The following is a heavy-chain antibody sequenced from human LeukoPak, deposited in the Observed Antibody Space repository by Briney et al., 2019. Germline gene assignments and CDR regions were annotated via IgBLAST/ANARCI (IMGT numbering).Heavy chain of an antibody. CDR1: GFTFSSYG. D-gene: IGHD5-12*01. CDR2: IRYDGSNK. Sequence: GGSLRLSCAASGFTFSSYGMHWVRQAPGKGLEWVAVIRYDGSNKYYADSVKGRFTISRDNSKNTLYLQMNSRRAEDTAVYYCAKDPLIVATSGLRSYFDYWGQGTLVTVSS. J-gene: IGHJ4*02. V-gene: IGHV3-30*02. CDR3: AKDPLIVATSGLRSYFDY.